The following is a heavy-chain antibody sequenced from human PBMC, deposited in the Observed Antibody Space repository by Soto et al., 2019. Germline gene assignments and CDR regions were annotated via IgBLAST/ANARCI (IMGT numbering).Heavy chain of an antibody. CDR3: ARGDCSSTSCTMFIYYYYYYYMDV. Sequence: GGSLRLSCAASGFTFSSYWMSWVRQAPGKGLEWVANIKQDGSEKYYVDSVKGRFTISRDNAKNSLYLQMNSLRAEDTAVYYCARGDCSSTSCTMFIYYYYYYYMDVWGKGTTVTVSS. J-gene: IGHJ6*03. CDR1: GFTFSSYW. CDR2: IKQDGSEK. V-gene: IGHV3-7*01. D-gene: IGHD2-2*01.